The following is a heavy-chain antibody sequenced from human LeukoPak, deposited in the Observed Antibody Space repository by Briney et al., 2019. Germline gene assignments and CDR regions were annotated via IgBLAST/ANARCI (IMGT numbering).Heavy chain of an antibody. CDR1: GASISSGGNY. Sequence: SQTLSLTCIVSGASISSGGNYWNWIRQPPGKGLEWIGYVFQTGSTHYNPSLKSRVNISLDRAKNHFSLKLSSVTAADTAVYYCARDKCSSTSCYRGYYYMDVWGKGTTVTVSS. CDR2: VFQTGST. J-gene: IGHJ6*03. D-gene: IGHD2-2*01. CDR3: ARDKCSSTSCYRGYYYMDV. V-gene: IGHV4-30-2*01.